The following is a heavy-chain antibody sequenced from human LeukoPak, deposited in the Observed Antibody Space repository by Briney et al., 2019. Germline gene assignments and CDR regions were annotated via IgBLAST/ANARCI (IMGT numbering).Heavy chain of an antibody. J-gene: IGHJ4*02. V-gene: IGHV4-39*07. CDR2: IYYSGIT. CDR1: GGSISGSNYY. CDR3: ARDGWESGDY. D-gene: IGHD1-26*01. Sequence: PSETLSLTCIVSGGSISGSNYYWGWIRQAPGKGLEWIGSIYYSGITHYNASLKSRVTISVDMSTNQFSLRLSSVTAADTAVYYCARDGWESGDYWGQGTLVTVSS.